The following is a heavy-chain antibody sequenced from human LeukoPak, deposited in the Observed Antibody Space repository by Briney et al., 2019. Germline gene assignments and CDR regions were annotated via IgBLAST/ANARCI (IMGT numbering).Heavy chain of an antibody. J-gene: IGHJ3*02. CDR3: ARDGFPRLLDSSGYEGTEDAFDI. CDR2: ISGSGGST. V-gene: IGHV3-23*01. CDR1: GFTFSSYA. Sequence: PGGSLRLSCAASGFTFSSYAMSWVRQAPGKGLEWVSSISGSGGSTYYADSVKGRFTISRDNSKNTLYLQMNSLRAEDTAVYYCARDGFPRLLDSSGYEGTEDAFDIWGQGTMVTVSS. D-gene: IGHD3-22*01.